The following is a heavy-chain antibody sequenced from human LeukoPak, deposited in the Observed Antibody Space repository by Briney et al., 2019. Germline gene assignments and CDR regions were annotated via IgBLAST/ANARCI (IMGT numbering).Heavy chain of an antibody. D-gene: IGHD3-10*01. CDR3: ARESGAGPFDY. V-gene: IGHV3-7*01. Sequence: PGRSLRLSCAASGFTFSSYWMSWIRQAPGKGLEWVANIKKDGSERYFVDSVKGRFTISRDNAKTSLYLQMISLRADDTAVYYCARESGAGPFDYWGQGTLVTVSS. CDR2: IKKDGSER. CDR1: GFTFSSYW. J-gene: IGHJ4*02.